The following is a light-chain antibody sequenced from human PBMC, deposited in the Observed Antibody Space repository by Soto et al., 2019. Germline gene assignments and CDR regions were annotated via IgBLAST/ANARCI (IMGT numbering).Light chain of an antibody. V-gene: IGLV2-8*01. CDR2: EVS. CDR3: SSYAGRTNVV. J-gene: IGLJ3*02. Sequence: QSALTQPPSASGSPGQSVTISCTGTSSDVGGYNYVSWYQQHPGKAPKLMIYEVSKRPSGVPDRFSGSKSSNTASLTVSGLQAEDEADYYCSSYAGRTNVVFGGGTKLTGL. CDR1: SSDVGGYNY.